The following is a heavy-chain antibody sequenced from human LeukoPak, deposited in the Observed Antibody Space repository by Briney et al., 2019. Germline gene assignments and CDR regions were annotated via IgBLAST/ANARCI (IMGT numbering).Heavy chain of an antibody. J-gene: IGHJ3*02. V-gene: IGHV4-59*01. CDR3: ARIGYSYARDAFDI. Sequence: SETPSLTCTVSGGSISSYYWSWIRQPPGKGLEWIGYIYYSGSTNYNPSLKSRVTISVDTSKNQFSLKLSSVTAADTAVYYCARIGYSYARDAFDIWGQGTMVTVSS. D-gene: IGHD5-18*01. CDR1: GGSISSYY. CDR2: IYYSGST.